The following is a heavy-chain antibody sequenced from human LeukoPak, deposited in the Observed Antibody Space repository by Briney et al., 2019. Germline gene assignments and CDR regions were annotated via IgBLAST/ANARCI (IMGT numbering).Heavy chain of an antibody. V-gene: IGHV3-23*01. D-gene: IGHD3-22*01. CDR1: GFTFSSYA. J-gene: IGHJ4*02. CDR3: AKGPTYYYDSSGYSPIGG. Sequence: GGSLRLSCAASGFTFSSYAMSWVRQAPGKGLEWVSSISGSGGSTYYADSVKGRFTISRDNSKNTLYLQMNSLRAEDTAVYYCAKGPTYYYDSSGYSPIGGWGQGTLVTVSS. CDR2: ISGSGGST.